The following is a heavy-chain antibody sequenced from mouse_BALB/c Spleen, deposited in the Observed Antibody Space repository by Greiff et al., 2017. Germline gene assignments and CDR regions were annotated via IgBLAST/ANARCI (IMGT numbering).Heavy chain of an antibody. CDR3: ARPNYGYDEESYAMDY. J-gene: IGHJ4*01. Sequence: EVMLVESGGGLVKPGGSLKLSCAASGFTFSSYAMSWVRQTPEKRLEWVATISSGGSYTYYPDSVKGRFTISRDNAKNTLYLQMSSLRSEDTAMYYCARPNYGYDEESYAMDYWGQGTSVTVSS. CDR2: ISSGGSYT. CDR1: GFTFSSYA. D-gene: IGHD2-2*01. V-gene: IGHV5-9-1*01.